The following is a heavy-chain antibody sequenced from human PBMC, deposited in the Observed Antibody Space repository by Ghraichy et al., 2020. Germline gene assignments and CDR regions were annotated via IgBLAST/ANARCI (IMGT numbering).Heavy chain of an antibody. J-gene: IGHJ6*02. D-gene: IGHD2-21*02. V-gene: IGHV3-23*01. CDR3: AKWEVVSAAYYYYGMDV. Sequence: GGSLRLSCAASGFTFSSYAMSWVRQAPGKGLEWVSAISGSGGSTYYADSVKGRFTISRDNSKNTLYLQMNSLRAEDTAVYYCAKWEVVSAAYYYYGMDVWGQGTTVSVSS. CDR2: ISGSGGST. CDR1: GFTFSSYA.